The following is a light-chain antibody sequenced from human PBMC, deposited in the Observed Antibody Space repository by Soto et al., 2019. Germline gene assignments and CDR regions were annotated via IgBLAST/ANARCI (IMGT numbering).Light chain of an antibody. V-gene: IGKV3-15*01. Sequence: EIVMTQSPATLSVSPGERATLSCRASQSVYNNLAWYQQKPGQAPRLLIYGASTRATGIPARFSGSGSGTEFTLTISSLQSEDFAVYFCQQRSNWPPITFGQGTRLEIK. CDR3: QQRSNWPPIT. J-gene: IGKJ5*01. CDR2: GAS. CDR1: QSVYNN.